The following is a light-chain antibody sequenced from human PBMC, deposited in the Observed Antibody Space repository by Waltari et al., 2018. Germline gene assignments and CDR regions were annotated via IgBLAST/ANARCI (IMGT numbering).Light chain of an antibody. CDR2: AAS. CDR3: QQPYFSPRP. V-gene: IGKV1-9*01. J-gene: IGKJ1*01. Sequence: DIQLTQSPSFLSASVGDRVTITCRASQGISNYLAWYQQKPGKAPQVLIYAASTLRSGVPARFSGSGSGTEFTLTISRLQPEDFATYYCQQPYFSPRPFGQGTKVDVK. CDR1: QGISNY.